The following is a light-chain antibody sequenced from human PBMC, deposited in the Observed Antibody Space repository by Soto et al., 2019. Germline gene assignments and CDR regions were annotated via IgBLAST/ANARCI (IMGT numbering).Light chain of an antibody. CDR2: HAS. CDR1: QSINND. J-gene: IGKJ5*01. CDR3: QQYNNWPPIT. Sequence: TQSPATLSVSPGEGATLSCRASQSINNDLAWYQQKPGQAPRLLVYHASTRATGIPARFSGSGSGTEFTLTISSLQSEDFAVYYCQQYNNWPPITFGQGTRLEIK. V-gene: IGKV3D-15*01.